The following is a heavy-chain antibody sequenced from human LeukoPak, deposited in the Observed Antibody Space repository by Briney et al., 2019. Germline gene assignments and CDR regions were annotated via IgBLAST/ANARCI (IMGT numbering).Heavy chain of an antibody. J-gene: IGHJ6*02. V-gene: IGHV4-34*01. CDR2: INHRGST. CDR1: GGSFSGYY. CDR3: ARGRDTMVRGVIISVFHTGPYGMDV. D-gene: IGHD3-10*01. Sequence: SETLSLTCAVYGGSFSGYYWSWLRQPPGRGLEWIGEINHRGSTNYNPSLKSRVTISVDTSKNQFSLKLSSVTAADTAVYYCARGRDTMVRGVIISVFHTGPYGMDVWGQGTTVTVSS.